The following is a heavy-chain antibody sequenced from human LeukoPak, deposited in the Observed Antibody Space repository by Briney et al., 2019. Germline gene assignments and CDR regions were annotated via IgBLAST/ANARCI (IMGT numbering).Heavy chain of an antibody. J-gene: IGHJ6*03. Sequence: GASVKVSCKASGGTFSSYAISWVRQAPGQGLEWMGGIIPIFGTANYAQKFQGRVTITADESTSTAYMELSSLRSEDTAVYYCARGARLAYYYDIRHKDTNYYYYMDVWGKGTTVTVSS. CDR1: GGTFSSYA. CDR3: ARGARLAYYYDIRHKDTNYYYYMDV. D-gene: IGHD3-22*01. CDR2: IIPIFGTA. V-gene: IGHV1-69*13.